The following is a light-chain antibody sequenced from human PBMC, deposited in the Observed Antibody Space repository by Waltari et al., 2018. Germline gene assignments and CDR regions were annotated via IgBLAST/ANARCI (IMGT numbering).Light chain of an antibody. CDR2: EAN. CDR3: CSYAGESRVV. CDR1: RRNIGAHYF. J-gene: IGLJ2*01. Sequence: QSALTQPASVSGSPGQSITISCTCTRRNIGAHYFVSWFQQHPGQAPKLIISEANKRPSGVSYRFSGSKSGNTASLTISGLQTEDEADYYCCSYAGESRVVFGGGTKLTVL. V-gene: IGLV2-23*01.